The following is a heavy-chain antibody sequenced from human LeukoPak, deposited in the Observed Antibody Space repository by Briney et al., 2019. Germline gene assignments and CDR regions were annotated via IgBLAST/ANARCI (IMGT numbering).Heavy chain of an antibody. Sequence: GGSLRLSCAASGFTFSSYGMHWVRQAPGKGLEWVSYISSSGSTIYYADSVKGRFTISRDNAKKSLYLQMNSLRAEDTAVYYCARAAQVVRGPDAFDIWGQGTMVTVSS. D-gene: IGHD3-10*01. V-gene: IGHV3-48*04. CDR3: ARAAQVVRGPDAFDI. CDR1: GFTFSSYG. J-gene: IGHJ3*02. CDR2: ISSSGSTI.